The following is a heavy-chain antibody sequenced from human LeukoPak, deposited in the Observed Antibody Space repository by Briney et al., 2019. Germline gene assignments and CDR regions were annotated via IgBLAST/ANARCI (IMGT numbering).Heavy chain of an antibody. D-gene: IGHD6-25*01. CDR1: GGSVSSGSYY. V-gene: IGHV4-31*03. CDR3: ARDAGSFDY. CDR2: IYYSGST. J-gene: IGHJ4*02. Sequence: SETLSLTCTVFGGSVSSGSYYWSWIRQPPGKGLEWIGYIYYSGSTYYNPSLKSRVTISVDTSKNQFSLKLSSVTAADTAVYYCARDAGSFDYWGQGTLVTVSS.